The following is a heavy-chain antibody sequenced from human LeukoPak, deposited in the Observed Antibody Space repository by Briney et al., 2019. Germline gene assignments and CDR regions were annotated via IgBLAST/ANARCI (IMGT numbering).Heavy chain of an antibody. J-gene: IGHJ3*02. Sequence: SETLSLTCTVSGYSISSGYYWGWIRQPPGKGLEWIGSIYHSGSTYYNPSLKSRVTVSVDTSKNQFSLKLRSVTAADTAVYYCARARRITMIVVVMKHDAFDIWGQGTMVTVSS. CDR3: ARARRITMIVVVMKHDAFDI. CDR2: IYHSGST. V-gene: IGHV4-38-2*02. D-gene: IGHD3-22*01. CDR1: GYSISSGYY.